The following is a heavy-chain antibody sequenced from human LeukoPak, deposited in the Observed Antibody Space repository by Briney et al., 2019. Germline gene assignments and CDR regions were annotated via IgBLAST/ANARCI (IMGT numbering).Heavy chain of an antibody. Sequence: EASEKVSCKASGGTFSSYAISWVRQAPGQGLEWMGRIIPILGIANYAQKFQGRVTITADKSTSTAYMELSSLRSEDTAVYYCARDTMIVVVTQDYYYYGMDVWGQGTTVTVSS. CDR1: GGTFSSYA. J-gene: IGHJ6*02. V-gene: IGHV1-69*04. CDR2: IIPILGIA. D-gene: IGHD3-22*01. CDR3: ARDTMIVVVTQDYYYYGMDV.